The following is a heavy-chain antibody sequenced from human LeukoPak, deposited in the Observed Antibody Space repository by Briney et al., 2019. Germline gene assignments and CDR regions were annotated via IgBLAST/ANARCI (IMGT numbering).Heavy chain of an antibody. CDR2: IYTSGST. V-gene: IGHV4-61*02. D-gene: IGHD3-9*01. CDR1: GGSISSGSYY. CDR3: ARDGWNYDILTGYKYYFDY. J-gene: IGHJ4*02. Sequence: SETLSPTCTASGGSISSGSYYWSWIRQPAGKGLEWIGRIYTSGSTNYNPSLKSRVTISVDTSKNQFSLKLSSVTAADTAVYYCARDGWNYDILTGYKYYFDYWGQGTLVTVSS.